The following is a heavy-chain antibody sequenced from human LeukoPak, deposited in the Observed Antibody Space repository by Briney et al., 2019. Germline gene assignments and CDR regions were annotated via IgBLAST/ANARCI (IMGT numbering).Heavy chain of an antibody. CDR2: IYPDDSDT. CDR1: GYSFTSYW. J-gene: IGHJ4*02. CDR3: ARERSSQGYFDF. D-gene: IGHD6-6*01. Sequence: GGSLKISCKGSGYSFTSYWIGWVRQMPGKGLEWMGIIYPDDSDTRYSPSFQSQVTISADKSISTAYLQWSSLKASDTAMYYCARERSSQGYFDFWGQGTLVTVSS. V-gene: IGHV5-51*01.